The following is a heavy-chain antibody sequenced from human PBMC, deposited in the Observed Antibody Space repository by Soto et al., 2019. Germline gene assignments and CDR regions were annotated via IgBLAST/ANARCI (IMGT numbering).Heavy chain of an antibody. CDR2: IIPIFGTA. J-gene: IGHJ6*02. CDR3: ARSPGGSSSLDTYYYYYYGMDV. Sequence: QVQLVQSGAEVKKPGSSVKVSCKAPGGTFSSYAISWVRQAPGQGLEWMGGIIPIFGTANYAQKFQGRVTITADESTSTGYMELSSLRSEDTAVYYCARSPGGSSSLDTYYYYYYGMDVWGQGTTVTVSS. V-gene: IGHV1-69*01. D-gene: IGHD2-15*01. CDR1: GGTFSSYA.